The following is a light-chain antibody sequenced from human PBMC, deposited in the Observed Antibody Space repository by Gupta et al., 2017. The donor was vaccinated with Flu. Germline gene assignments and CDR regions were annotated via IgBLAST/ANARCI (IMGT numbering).Light chain of an antibody. CDR1: QSVSSY. CDR2: GAS. CDR3: QHRSNWPPWT. V-gene: IGKV3-11*01. Sequence: EIVLTQSPATLSLSPGERATLSCRASQSVSSYLAWYQQKPGQAPRLLIYGASNRATGIPARFSGSGSGTDFTLTISSREPEDFAVYYCQHRSNWPPWTFGQGTKVEIK. J-gene: IGKJ1*01.